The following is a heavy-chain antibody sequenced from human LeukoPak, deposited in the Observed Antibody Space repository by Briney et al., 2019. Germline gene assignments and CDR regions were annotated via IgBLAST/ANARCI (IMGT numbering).Heavy chain of an antibody. CDR2: IYSSGST. J-gene: IGHJ4*02. CDR3: ARDHYYNSSGYTFGY. CDR1: GGSISSYY. V-gene: IGHV4-59*01. Sequence: SETLSLTCTVSGGSISSYYWSWIRQPPGKGLEWIGYIYSSGSTNYNPSLKGRVTMSVDTSKNQFSMKLNSVTAADMAVYYCARDHYYNSSGYTFGYWGQGTLVTVSS. D-gene: IGHD3-22*01.